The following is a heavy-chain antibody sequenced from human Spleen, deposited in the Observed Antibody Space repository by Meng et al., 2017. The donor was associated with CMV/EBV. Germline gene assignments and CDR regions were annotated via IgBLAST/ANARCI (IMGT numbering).Heavy chain of an antibody. Sequence: QVQLQQWGAGLLQPSETLSLTCAVYGGSFSGYYWSWIRQPPGKGLEWIGEINHSGSTNYNPSLKSRVTISVDTSKNQFSLKLSSVTAADTAVYYCARRRGPKGSGWVDYWGQGTLVTVSS. V-gene: IGHV4-34*01. CDR3: ARRRGPKGSGWVDY. J-gene: IGHJ4*02. CDR1: GGSFSGYY. CDR2: INHSGST. D-gene: IGHD6-19*01.